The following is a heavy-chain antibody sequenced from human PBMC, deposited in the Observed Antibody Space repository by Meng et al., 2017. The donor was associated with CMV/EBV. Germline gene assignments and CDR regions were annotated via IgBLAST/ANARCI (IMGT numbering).Heavy chain of an antibody. V-gene: IGHV4-34*01. D-gene: IGHD3-9*01. CDR2: INHSGST. Sequence: SETLSLTCAVYGGSFSGYYWSWIRQPLGKGLEWIGEINHSGSTNYNPSLKSRVTISVDTSKNQFSLKLSSVTAADTAVYYCAYYDILTGLRNWGQGTLVTVSS. CDR1: GGSFSGYY. J-gene: IGHJ4*02. CDR3: AYYDILTGLRN.